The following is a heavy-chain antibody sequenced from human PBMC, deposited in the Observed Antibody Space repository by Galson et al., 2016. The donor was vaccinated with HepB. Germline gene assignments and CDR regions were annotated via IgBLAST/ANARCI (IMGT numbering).Heavy chain of an antibody. V-gene: IGHV3-53*01. D-gene: IGHD4/OR15-4a*01. Sequence: SLRLSCAASGLTVSSDYMSWVRQAPGKGLEWISILYSDGFTYYSDSVKGRFTISRDDSNNTVYLQMNSLRAEDTAVYYCARRGVDYGHAFDIWGLGTMVTVSS. CDR1: GLTVSSDY. CDR2: LYSDGFT. J-gene: IGHJ3*02. CDR3: ARRGVDYGHAFDI.